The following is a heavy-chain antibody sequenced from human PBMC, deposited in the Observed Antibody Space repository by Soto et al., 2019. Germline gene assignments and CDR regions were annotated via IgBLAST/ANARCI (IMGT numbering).Heavy chain of an antibody. CDR3: VRGGGSWFDP. CDR2: INTGGRS. V-gene: IGHV4-59*01. CDR1: GASITSYF. D-gene: IGHD1-26*01. Sequence: QVQLQESGPGLVKPSETLSLTCSVSGASITSYFWSWIRQSPGKGLEWMGYINTGGRSNYNPALKSRLTISADTSKSQFSLRLNSVTAADTAVYFCVRGGGSWFDPWGQGILVTVSS. J-gene: IGHJ5*02.